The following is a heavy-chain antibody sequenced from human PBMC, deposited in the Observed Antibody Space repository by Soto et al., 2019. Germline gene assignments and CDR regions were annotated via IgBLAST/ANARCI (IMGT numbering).Heavy chain of an antibody. D-gene: IGHD3-10*01. J-gene: IGHJ4*02. CDR1: GYTFTSYY. V-gene: IGHV1-46*01. Sequence: VQLVQSGAEVKKPGASVKVSCKASGYTFTSYYMHWVRQAPGQGLEWMVIINPSGGSTSYAQQFQGRVTMPRATSTSTVYMELSSLRSEDTAVYYCARDRVVRGVNDYWGQGTLVTVSS. CDR3: ARDRVVRGVNDY. CDR2: INPSGGST.